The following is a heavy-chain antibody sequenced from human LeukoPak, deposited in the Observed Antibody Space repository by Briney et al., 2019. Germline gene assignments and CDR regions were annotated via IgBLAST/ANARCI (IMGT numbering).Heavy chain of an antibody. Sequence: GGSLRLSCAAFGFTFSSYWMNWVRQAPGKGLEWVANIKQDGSESYYVDSVKGRFTISRDNAKNSLYLQMNSLRAEDTAVYYCAREEQIVVVVAATHYYYYYMDVWGKGTTVTISS. CDR1: GFTFSSYW. CDR3: AREEQIVVVVAATHYYYYYMDV. CDR2: IKQDGSES. V-gene: IGHV3-7*01. D-gene: IGHD2-15*01. J-gene: IGHJ6*03.